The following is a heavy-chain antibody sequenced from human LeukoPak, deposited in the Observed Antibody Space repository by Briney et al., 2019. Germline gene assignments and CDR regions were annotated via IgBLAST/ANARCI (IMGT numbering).Heavy chain of an antibody. D-gene: IGHD3-16*01. CDR3: YAVGERPITTTSDY. CDR1: GFTFSSYG. Sequence: GGSLRLSCAASGFTFSSYGMHWVRQAPGKGLEWVAVISYDGSNKYYADSVKGRFTISRDNSKNTLYLQMNSLRAEDTAVYYCYAVGERPITTTSDYWGQGTLVTVSS. V-gene: IGHV3-30*03. CDR2: ISYDGSNK. J-gene: IGHJ4*02.